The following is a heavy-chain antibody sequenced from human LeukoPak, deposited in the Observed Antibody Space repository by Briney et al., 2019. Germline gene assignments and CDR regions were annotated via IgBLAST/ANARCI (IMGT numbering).Heavy chain of an antibody. CDR3: ARPVGTFGGVIVLPYNY. Sequence: GGSLRLSCAASGFTFSSYWMSWVRQAPGKGLEWVANIKQDGSEKYYVDSVKGRFTISRDNAKNSLYLQMNSLRAEGTAVYYCARPVGTFGGVIVLPYNYWGQGTLVTVSS. D-gene: IGHD3-16*02. CDR2: IKQDGSEK. J-gene: IGHJ4*02. CDR1: GFTFSSYW. V-gene: IGHV3-7*01.